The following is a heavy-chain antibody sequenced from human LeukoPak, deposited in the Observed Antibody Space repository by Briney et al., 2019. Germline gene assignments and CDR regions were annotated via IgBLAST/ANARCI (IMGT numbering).Heavy chain of an antibody. Sequence: SETLSLTCAVSGGAFRSFYWSWVRQSPGKGLEWIGEVNHSGSTKYNPSLKGRVSISFDMSATHFPLKLSSVTAADTAVYFCASSKSSPVGGAFFYYALDVWGQGTTVTVSS. V-gene: IGHV4-34*01. J-gene: IGHJ6*02. CDR3: ASSKSSPVGGAFFYYALDV. D-gene: IGHD3-16*01. CDR2: VNHSGST. CDR1: GGAFRSFY.